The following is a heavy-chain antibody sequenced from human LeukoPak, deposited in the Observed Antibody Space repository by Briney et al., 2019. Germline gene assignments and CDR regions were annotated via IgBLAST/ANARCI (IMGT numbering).Heavy chain of an antibody. V-gene: IGHV3-11*01. D-gene: IGHD4-17*01. CDR2: ISSSGSTI. CDR1: GFTFSDYY. Sequence: PGGSLRLSCAASGFTFSDYYMSWIRQAPGKGLEWVSYISSSGSTIYYADSVKGRFTISRDNAKNSLYLQVNSLRAEDTAVCYCARDRNYGDPFDYWGQGTLVTVSS. CDR3: ARDRNYGDPFDY. J-gene: IGHJ4*02.